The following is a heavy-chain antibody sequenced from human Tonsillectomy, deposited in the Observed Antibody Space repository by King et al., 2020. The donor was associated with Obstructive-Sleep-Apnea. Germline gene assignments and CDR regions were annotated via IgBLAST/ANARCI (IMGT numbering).Heavy chain of an antibody. J-gene: IGHJ4*02. CDR1: GFTFSSYG. Sequence: VQLVESGGGVVQPGRSLRLSCAASGFTFSSYGMHWVRQAPGKGLERVAVISYDGSNKYYADSVKGRFTISRDNSKNTLYLQMNSVRAANTAVYYWEKAGGYSSGLKAPNYFDYWGQGTLVTVSS. D-gene: IGHD6-19*01. V-gene: IGHV3-30*18. CDR2: ISYDGSNK. CDR3: EKAGGYSSGLKAPNYFDY.